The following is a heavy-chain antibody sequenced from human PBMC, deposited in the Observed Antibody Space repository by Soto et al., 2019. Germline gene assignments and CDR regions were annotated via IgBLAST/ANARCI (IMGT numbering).Heavy chain of an antibody. Sequence: SVKVSCKASGGTFSSYAISWVRQAPGQGLEWMGGIIPIFGTANYAQKFQDRVTITADESTSTAYMELSSLRSEDTAVYYCARGYYYDSSGYYYFDYWGQGTLVTVSS. CDR1: GGTFSSYA. D-gene: IGHD3-22*01. J-gene: IGHJ4*02. CDR2: IIPIFGTA. V-gene: IGHV1-69*13. CDR3: ARGYYYDSSGYYYFDY.